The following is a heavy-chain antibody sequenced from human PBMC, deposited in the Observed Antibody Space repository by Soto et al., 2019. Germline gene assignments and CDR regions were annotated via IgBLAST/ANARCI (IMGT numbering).Heavy chain of an antibody. J-gene: IGHJ4*02. Sequence: EVQLLESGGGLVQPGGSLRLSCAASGFTFSSYAMSWVRQAPGKGLEWVSAISGSGGSTYYADSVKGRFTISRDNSKNTLYLQMNSLRADDTAVYYCAKDRKGNTAMVRYYFDYWGQGTLVTVSS. V-gene: IGHV3-23*01. CDR3: AKDRKGNTAMVRYYFDY. D-gene: IGHD5-18*01. CDR1: GFTFSSYA. CDR2: ISGSGGST.